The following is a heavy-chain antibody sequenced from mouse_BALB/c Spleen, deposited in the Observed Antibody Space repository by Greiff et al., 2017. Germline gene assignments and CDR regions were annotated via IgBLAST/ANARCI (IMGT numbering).Heavy chain of an antibody. Sequence: EVQLQQSGPGLVKPSQSLSLTCTVTGYSITSDYAWNWIRQFPGNKLEWMGYISYSGSTSYNPSLKSRISITRDTSKNQFFLQLNSVTTEDTATYYCANYDYARSWFAYWGQGTLVTVSA. CDR3: ANYDYARSWFAY. V-gene: IGHV3-2*02. D-gene: IGHD2-4*01. CDR1: GYSITSDYA. J-gene: IGHJ3*01. CDR2: ISYSGST.